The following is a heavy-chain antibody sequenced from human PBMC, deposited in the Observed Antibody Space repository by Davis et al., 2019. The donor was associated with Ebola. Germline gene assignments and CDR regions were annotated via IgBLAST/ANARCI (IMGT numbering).Heavy chain of an antibody. Sequence: PGGSLRLSCAASGFTFSSYSMNWVRQAPGKGLEWVSSITVTSSYTYYADSVKGRFTISRDNAKNSLYLQMNSLRAEDTAVYYCARRNWFDPWGQGTLVTVSS. CDR2: ITVTSSYT. V-gene: IGHV3-21*01. CDR1: GFTFSSYS. CDR3: ARRNWFDP. J-gene: IGHJ5*02.